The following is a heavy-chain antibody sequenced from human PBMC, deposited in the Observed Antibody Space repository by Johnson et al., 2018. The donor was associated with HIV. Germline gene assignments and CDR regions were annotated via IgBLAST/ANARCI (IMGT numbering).Heavy chain of an antibody. CDR3: AKGGVGAVAGIDWG. D-gene: IGHD6-19*01. Sequence: VQLVESGGGLVQPGGSLRLSCAASGITFSSSWMRWVRQAPGQGLEWLSSIKGDGSGQDYVDSVEGRFTISRDNAKNSLYLQMNSLRAEDTALYYCAKGGVGAVAGIDWGWGQGTMVTVSS. CDR1: GITFSSSW. CDR2: IKGDGSGQ. V-gene: IGHV3-7*03. J-gene: IGHJ3*01.